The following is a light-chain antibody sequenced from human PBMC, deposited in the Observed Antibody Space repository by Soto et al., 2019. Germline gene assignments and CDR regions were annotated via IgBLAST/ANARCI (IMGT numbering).Light chain of an antibody. CDR1: QSLGRF. CDR2: AAS. Sequence: DIQMTQSPSSLSASAGDRVTISCRASQSLGRFLAWYQQKPGKPPKLLIYAASSVPSGVPSRFSGSGSGTDFVLTISSLQPEDVATYCCQHSYSPPFTFGQGTKLEIK. V-gene: IGKV1-39*01. CDR3: QHSYSPPFT. J-gene: IGKJ2*01.